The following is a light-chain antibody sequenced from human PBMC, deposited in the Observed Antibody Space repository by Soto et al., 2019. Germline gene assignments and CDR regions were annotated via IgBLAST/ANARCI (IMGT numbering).Light chain of an antibody. Sequence: QLVLTQPASASGTPGQRVTISCSGSSSNIGSNNVNWYQQLPGTAPKLLIYSNSQRPSGVPDRFSGSKSGTSASLAISGLQSEDEADYYCAAWDDSLNGVVFGGGTKLTVL. CDR3: AAWDDSLNGVV. CDR2: SNS. V-gene: IGLV1-44*01. J-gene: IGLJ2*01. CDR1: SSNIGSNN.